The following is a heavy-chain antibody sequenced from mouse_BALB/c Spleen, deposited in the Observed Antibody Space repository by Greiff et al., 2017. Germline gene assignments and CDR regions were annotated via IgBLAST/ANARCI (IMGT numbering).Heavy chain of an antibody. V-gene: IGHV5-6-5*01. CDR2: ISSGGST. D-gene: IGHD1-1*01. CDR1: GFTFSSYA. Sequence: VQLKESGGGLVKPGGSLKLSCAASGFTFSSYAMSWVRQTPEKRLEWVASISSGGSTYYPDSVKGRFTISRDNARNILYLQMSSLRSEDTAMYYCARGDYYGSSYWGQGTTLTVSS. CDR3: ARGDYYGSSY. J-gene: IGHJ2*01.